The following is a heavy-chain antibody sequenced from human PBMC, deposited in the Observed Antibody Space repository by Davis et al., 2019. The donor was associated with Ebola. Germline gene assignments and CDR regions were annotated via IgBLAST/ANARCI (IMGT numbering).Heavy chain of an antibody. CDR1: GYSFTSYW. J-gene: IGHJ6*02. CDR2: IDPSDSYT. Sequence: KVSCKGSGYSFTSYWISWVRQMPGKGLEWMGRIDPSDSYTDYSPSFQGHVSISADKSINTAYLQWSSLKASDTAMYFCARHFVSKLFGMDVWGQGTTVTVSS. CDR3: ARHFVSKLFGMDV. D-gene: IGHD3-3*02. V-gene: IGHV5-10-1*01.